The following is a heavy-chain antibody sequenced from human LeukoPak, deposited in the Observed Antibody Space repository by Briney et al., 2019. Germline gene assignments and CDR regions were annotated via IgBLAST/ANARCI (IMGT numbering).Heavy chain of an antibody. Sequence: SETLSLTCAVYGGSFSGYYWNWIRQPPGKGLEWIGEIDHSGSTNYNPSLKSRVTISVDTSKNHFSLKLSSVTAADTAVYYCAREAGIAAAIVWFDPWAQGTLVTVSS. J-gene: IGHJ5*02. D-gene: IGHD6-13*01. CDR1: GGSFSGYY. CDR3: AREAGIAAAIVWFDP. V-gene: IGHV4-34*01. CDR2: IDHSGST.